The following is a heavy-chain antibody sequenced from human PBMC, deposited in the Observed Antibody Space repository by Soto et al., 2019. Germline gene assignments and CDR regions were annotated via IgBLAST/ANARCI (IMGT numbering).Heavy chain of an antibody. Sequence: GGSLRLSCAASGFTFDDYAMHWVRQAPGKGLEWVSLISWDGGSTYYADSVKGRFTISRDNSKNSLYLQMNSLRAEDTALYYCAKDIGVELDLYYGMDVWGQGTTVTVS. D-gene: IGHD1-1*01. CDR1: GFTFDDYA. V-gene: IGHV3-43D*04. J-gene: IGHJ6*02. CDR3: AKDIGVELDLYYGMDV. CDR2: ISWDGGST.